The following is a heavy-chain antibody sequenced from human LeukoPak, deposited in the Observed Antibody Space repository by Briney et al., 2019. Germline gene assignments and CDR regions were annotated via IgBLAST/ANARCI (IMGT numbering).Heavy chain of an antibody. CDR2: IMPMFGKA. Sequence: ASVKVSCKASGGTFSSYDISWVRQAPGQGLEWMGGIMPMFGKANYAQKFQGRVTTTADKATSTAYMEVSSLRSEDTAVYYCARDPKDDTSGYYYFDHWGQGTLVTVSS. CDR1: GGTFSSYD. V-gene: IGHV1-69*06. CDR3: ARDPKDDTSGYYYFDH. J-gene: IGHJ4*02. D-gene: IGHD3-22*01.